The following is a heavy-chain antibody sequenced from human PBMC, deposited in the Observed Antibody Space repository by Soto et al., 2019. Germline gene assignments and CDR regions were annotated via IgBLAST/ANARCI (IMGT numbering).Heavy chain of an antibody. CDR1: GFTFSSYA. Sequence: PGGSLRLSCAASGFTFSSYAMSWVRQAPGKGLEWVSAISGSGGSTYYADSVKGRFTISRDNSKNTLYLQMNSLRAEDTAVYYCAKNPRSSDILTGYSGQYYYYYMDVWGKGTTVTVSS. J-gene: IGHJ6*03. CDR2: ISGSGGST. V-gene: IGHV3-23*01. D-gene: IGHD3-9*01. CDR3: AKNPRSSDILTGYSGQYYYYYMDV.